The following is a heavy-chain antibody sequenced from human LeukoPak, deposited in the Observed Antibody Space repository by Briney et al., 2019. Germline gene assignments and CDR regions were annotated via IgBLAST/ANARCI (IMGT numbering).Heavy chain of an antibody. CDR1: GGSLSSGDYY. CDR2: IYYSGST. J-gene: IGHJ3*02. V-gene: IGHV4-30-4*08. D-gene: IGHD6-13*01. Sequence: SETLSLTCTVSGGSLSSGDYYWSWIRQPPGKGLEWIGYIYYSGSTYYNPSLKSRVTISVDTSKNQFSLKLSSVTAADTAVYYCARRIAASDAFDIWGQGTMVTVSS. CDR3: ARRIAASDAFDI.